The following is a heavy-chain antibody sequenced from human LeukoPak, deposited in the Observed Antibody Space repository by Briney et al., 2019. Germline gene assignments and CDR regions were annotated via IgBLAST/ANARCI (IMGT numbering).Heavy chain of an antibody. J-gene: IGHJ4*02. CDR2: ITGSWGST. V-gene: IGHV3-23*01. D-gene: IGHD3-22*01. Sequence: PGRSLRLSYAASGFTFRIYAMLWARQARGKGLEWGSAITGSWGSTYYADSVKGRFTISRDNSKNTLYLQMNSLRAEDTAVYYCAKDLAITMIVVVITAIDYWGQGTLVTVS. CDR3: AKDLAITMIVVVITAIDY. CDR1: GFTFRIYA.